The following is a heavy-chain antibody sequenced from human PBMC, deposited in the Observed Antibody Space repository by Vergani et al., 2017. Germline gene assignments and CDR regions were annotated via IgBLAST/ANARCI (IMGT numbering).Heavy chain of an antibody. CDR2: IKSDGSIT. V-gene: IGHV3-74*02. Sequence: EVQLLESGGGLVQPGGSLRLSCAASGFTFSSYAMSWVRQAPGKGPVLVSRIKSDGSITNYADFVRGRFTISRDNARNTLFLQLNDLRAEDTAVYYCARQESDGWHVDYWGQGTLVTVSS. CDR1: GFTFSSYA. J-gene: IGHJ4*02. D-gene: IGHD5-24*01. CDR3: ARQESDGWHVDY.